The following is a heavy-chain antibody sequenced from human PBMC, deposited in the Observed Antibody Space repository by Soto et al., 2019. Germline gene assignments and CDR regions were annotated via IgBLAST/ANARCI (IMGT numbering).Heavy chain of an antibody. D-gene: IGHD3-10*01. CDR3: ARDLGVRGVIIAFDI. CDR2: IYSGGST. J-gene: IGHJ3*02. Sequence: GGSLRLSCAASGFTVSSNYMSWVRQAPGKGLEWVSVIYSGGSTYYADSVKGRFTISRDNSKNTLYLQMNSLRAEDTAVYFCARDLGVRGVIIAFDIWGQGTMVTVS. CDR1: GFTVSSNY. V-gene: IGHV3-53*01.